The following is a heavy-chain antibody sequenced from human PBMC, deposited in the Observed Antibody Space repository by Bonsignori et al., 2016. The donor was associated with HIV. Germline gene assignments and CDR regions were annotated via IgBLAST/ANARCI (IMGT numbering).Heavy chain of an antibody. CDR2: TYYRSKWYN. CDR3: ARAALETTVTTIYYYYYMDV. V-gene: IGHV6-1*01. Sequence: WIRQSPSRGLEWLGRTYYRSKWYNDYAVSVKSRITINPDTSNNQFSLQLNSVTPEDTAVYYCARAALETTVTTIYYYYYMDVWGKGTTVTVSS. J-gene: IGHJ6*03. D-gene: IGHD4-11*01.